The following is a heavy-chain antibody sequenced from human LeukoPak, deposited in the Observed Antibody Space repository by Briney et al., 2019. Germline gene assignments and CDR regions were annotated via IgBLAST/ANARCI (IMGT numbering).Heavy chain of an antibody. Sequence: PSETLSLTCAVYGGSFSGYYWSWIRQPPGKGLEWIGEINHSGSTNYNPSLKSRVTISVDTSKNQFSLKLSSVTAADTAVYYCARRAKTHYYYYYYMDVWGKGTTVTVSS. CDR1: GGSFSGYY. V-gene: IGHV4-34*01. J-gene: IGHJ6*03. CDR2: INHSGST. D-gene: IGHD1-26*01. CDR3: ARRAKTHYYYYYYMDV.